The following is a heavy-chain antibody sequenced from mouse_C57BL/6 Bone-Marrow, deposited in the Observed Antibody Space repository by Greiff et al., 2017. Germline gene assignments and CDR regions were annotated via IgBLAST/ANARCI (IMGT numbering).Heavy chain of an antibody. J-gene: IGHJ1*03. Sequence: QVQLQQSGPELVKPGASVKISCKASGYTFTDYYINWVKQRPGQGLEWIGWIFPGSGSTYYNEKFKGKATLTVDKSSSTAYMLLSSLTSEDSAVYFCARSGDGYYLYWYFDVWGTGTLVTVSA. CDR3: ARSGDGYYLYWYFDV. CDR2: IFPGSGST. D-gene: IGHD2-3*01. V-gene: IGHV1-75*01. CDR1: GYTFTDYY.